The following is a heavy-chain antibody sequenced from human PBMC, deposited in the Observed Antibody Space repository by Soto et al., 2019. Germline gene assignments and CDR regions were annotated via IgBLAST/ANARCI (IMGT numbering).Heavy chain of an antibody. V-gene: IGHV3-30-3*01. CDR2: ISYDGTSK. J-gene: IGHJ4*02. CDR3: ARDEYSRGYYFDY. D-gene: IGHD6-13*01. CDR1: GFTFSSYA. Sequence: VQLVESGGGVVQPGRSLRLSCAASGFTFSSYAMHWVRQAPGKGLEWVALISYDGTSKYYADSVKGRFTISRDNSKNTLYLQMNSLRPEDTAVYYCARDEYSRGYYFDYWGQGTLVTVSS.